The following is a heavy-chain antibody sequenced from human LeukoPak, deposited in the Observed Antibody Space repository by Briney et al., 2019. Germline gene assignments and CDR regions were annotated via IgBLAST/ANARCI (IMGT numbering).Heavy chain of an antibody. CDR1: GGSISSYY. D-gene: IGHD4-23*01. Sequence: SETLSLTCTVSGGSISSYYWSWIRQPPGKGLEWIGYIYYSGSSNYNPSLKSRVTISVDTSKNQFSLKLSSVTAADTAVYYCARLTTVVFDYWGQGTLVTVSS. J-gene: IGHJ4*02. CDR2: IYYSGSS. V-gene: IGHV4-59*08. CDR3: ARLTTVVFDY.